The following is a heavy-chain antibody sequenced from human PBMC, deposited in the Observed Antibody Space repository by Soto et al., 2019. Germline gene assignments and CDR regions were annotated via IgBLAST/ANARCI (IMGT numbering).Heavy chain of an antibody. CDR2: INHSGST. Sequence: SETLSLTCAIYGGSFSGYYWSWIRQPPGKGLEWIGEINHSGSTNYNPSLKSRVTISVDTSKNQFSLKLSSVTAADTAVYYCARGRYGLLWFGEDWGQGTLVTVS. D-gene: IGHD3-10*01. CDR3: ARGRYGLLWFGED. V-gene: IGHV4-34*01. J-gene: IGHJ4*02. CDR1: GGSFSGYY.